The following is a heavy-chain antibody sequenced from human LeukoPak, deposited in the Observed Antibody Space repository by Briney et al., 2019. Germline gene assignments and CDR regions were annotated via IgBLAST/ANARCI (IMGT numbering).Heavy chain of an antibody. Sequence: PGGSLRLSCAASGFTFSSYWMSWVRQAPGKGLEWIGSIYYSGSTYYNPSLKSRVTISVDTSKNQFSLKLSSVTAADTAVYYCASSGWYLSSFNWGQGTLVTVSS. CDR1: GFTFSSYW. CDR2: IYYSGST. V-gene: IGHV4-39*01. J-gene: IGHJ4*02. D-gene: IGHD6-19*01. CDR3: ASSGWYLSSFN.